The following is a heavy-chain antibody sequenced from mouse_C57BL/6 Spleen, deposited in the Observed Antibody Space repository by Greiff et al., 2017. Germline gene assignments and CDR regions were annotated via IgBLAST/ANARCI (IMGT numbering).Heavy chain of an antibody. CDR3: ARDGGYDYDGAWFAY. Sequence: QVQLQQPGAELVKPGASVKMSCKASGYTFTSYWITWVKQRPGQGLEWIGDIYPGSGSTNYNEKFKSKATLTVDTSSSTAYMQLSSLTSEDSAVYYCARDGGYDYDGAWFAYWGQGTLVTVS. CDR1: GYTFTSYW. D-gene: IGHD2-4*01. V-gene: IGHV1-55*01. J-gene: IGHJ3*01. CDR2: IYPGSGST.